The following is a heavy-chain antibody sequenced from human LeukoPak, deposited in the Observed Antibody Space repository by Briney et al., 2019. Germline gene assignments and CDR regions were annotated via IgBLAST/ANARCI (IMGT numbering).Heavy chain of an antibody. CDR3: ASRTYTYDSSGYYRRNYYFDY. Sequence: ASVKVSCKASGGTFSSYAISWVRQAPGQGLEWLGGIIPIFGTTNYAQKLQGRVTITADESTSTAYMELSSLRSEDTAVYYCASRTYTYDSSGYYRRNYYFDYWGQGTLVTVSS. CDR2: IIPIFGTT. J-gene: IGHJ4*02. CDR1: GGTFSSYA. D-gene: IGHD3-22*01. V-gene: IGHV1-69*13.